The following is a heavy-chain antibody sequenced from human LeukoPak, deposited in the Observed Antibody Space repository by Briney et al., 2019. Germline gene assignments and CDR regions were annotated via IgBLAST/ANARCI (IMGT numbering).Heavy chain of an antibody. J-gene: IGHJ4*02. V-gene: IGHV3-11*04. CDR1: GFTFSDYY. D-gene: IGHD3-22*01. CDR3: ARESSGYFY. CDR2: IRSSGTTI. Sequence: KPGGSLRLSXVASGFTFSDYYMSWIRQAPGKGLEWVSYIRSSGTTIHYADSVKGRFTISRDNAKNSLYLQMNSLRAEDTAVYYCARESSGYFYWGQGTLVTVSS.